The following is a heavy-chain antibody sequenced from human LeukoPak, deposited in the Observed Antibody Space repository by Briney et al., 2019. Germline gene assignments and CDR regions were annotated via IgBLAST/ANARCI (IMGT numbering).Heavy chain of an antibody. Sequence: GGSLRLSCAASGFTFSSYWMHWVRQAPGKGLVWVSRINSDGSSTSYADSVKGRFTISRDNAKNTLYLQMNSLRAEDTAVYYCVRVRSGSSAGNYGMDVWGQGTTVTVSS. CDR1: GFTFSSYW. J-gene: IGHJ6*02. CDR3: VRVRSGSSAGNYGMDV. CDR2: INSDGSST. D-gene: IGHD1-26*01. V-gene: IGHV3-74*01.